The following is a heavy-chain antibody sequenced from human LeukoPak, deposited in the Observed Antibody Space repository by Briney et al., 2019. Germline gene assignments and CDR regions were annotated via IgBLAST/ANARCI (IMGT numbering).Heavy chain of an antibody. Sequence: SETLYLTCTVSGASVSSESYYWNWIRQPPGKGLEWIGYVYYSGSTNYNPSLKSRVTISIDRSKNQFSLKLSSVTAADTAVYYCARAVAGTYDYWGQGTLVTVSS. D-gene: IGHD6-19*01. CDR1: GASVSSESYY. J-gene: IGHJ4*02. CDR2: VYYSGST. V-gene: IGHV4-61*01. CDR3: ARAVAGTYDY.